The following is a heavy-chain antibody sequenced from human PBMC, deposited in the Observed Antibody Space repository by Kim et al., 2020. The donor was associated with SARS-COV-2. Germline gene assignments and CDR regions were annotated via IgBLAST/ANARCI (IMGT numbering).Heavy chain of an antibody. Sequence: GGSLRLSCAASGFTFSDYAMHWVRQSPGKGLEWVAIISYDGSKKYFLDSVKGRFTISRDNSKNTLYLQMNSLRAEDTAVYYCARDFTDGYDSGASDYWGQGTLVTVSS. J-gene: IGHJ4*02. CDR2: ISYDGSKK. D-gene: IGHD5-12*01. V-gene: IGHV3-30*04. CDR1: GFTFSDYA. CDR3: ARDFTDGYDSGASDY.